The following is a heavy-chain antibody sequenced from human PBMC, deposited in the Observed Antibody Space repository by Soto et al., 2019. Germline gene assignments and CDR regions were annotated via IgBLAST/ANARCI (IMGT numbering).Heavy chain of an antibody. CDR1: GFTFSSYS. D-gene: IGHD2-15*01. V-gene: IGHV3-21*01. CDR3: ASWVGYCSGGSCQGYFQY. J-gene: IGHJ1*01. CDR2: IDRTSSHR. Sequence: EVQLVESGGGLVKPGGSLRLSCAGSGFTFSSYSMNWVRQAPGQGLEWVSSIDRTSSHRYYADSVKVRFTISRDNAKNSLYLQMNSLRAEDTAVYYCASWVGYCSGGSCQGYFQYWGQGTLVTVSS.